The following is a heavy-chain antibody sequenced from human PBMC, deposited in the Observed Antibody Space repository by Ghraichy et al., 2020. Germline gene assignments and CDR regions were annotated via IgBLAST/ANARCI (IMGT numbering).Heavy chain of an antibody. D-gene: IGHD3-16*01. CDR3: ARNPRGLKPYYFDY. J-gene: IGHJ4*02. CDR2: IYYSGST. Sequence: SLNISCIVSGASINSGVDYWSWIRQHPGKGLEWIGNIYYSGSTYYNPSLKSRVSISVDTSKNQFSLKLTSVTAADTAVYYCARNPRGLKPYYFDYWGQGTLVTVSS. V-gene: IGHV4-31*03. CDR1: GASINSGVDY.